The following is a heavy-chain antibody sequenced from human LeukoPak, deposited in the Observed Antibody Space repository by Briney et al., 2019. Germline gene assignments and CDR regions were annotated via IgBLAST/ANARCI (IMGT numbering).Heavy chain of an antibody. Sequence: XGSLRLSCAASGFTFSTYAMSWVRQAPGKGLEGVSVISGSGGSTYYADSVKGRFTISRDNSKNTLYLQMNSLRAEDTAVYYCAKGIVATIRGKNYFDYWGQGTLVTVSS. CDR1: GFTFSTYA. CDR2: ISGSGGST. CDR3: AKGIVATIRGKNYFDY. D-gene: IGHD5-12*01. V-gene: IGHV3-23*01. J-gene: IGHJ4*02.